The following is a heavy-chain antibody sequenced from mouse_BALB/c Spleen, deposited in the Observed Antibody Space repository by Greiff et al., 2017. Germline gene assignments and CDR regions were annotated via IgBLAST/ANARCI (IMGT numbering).Heavy chain of an antibody. CDR1: GYAFTSYN. CDR3: ARKGNIRYHEGYYFDY. D-gene: IGHD2-14*01. V-gene: IGHV1S135*01. J-gene: IGHJ2*01. CDR2: IDPYNGGT. Sequence: EVHLVESGPELVKPGASVKVSCKASGYAFTSYNMYWVKQSHGKSLEWIGYIDPYNGGTSYNQKFKGKATLTVDKSSSTAYMHLNSLTSEDSAVYYCARKGNIRYHEGYYFDYWGQGTTLTVSS.